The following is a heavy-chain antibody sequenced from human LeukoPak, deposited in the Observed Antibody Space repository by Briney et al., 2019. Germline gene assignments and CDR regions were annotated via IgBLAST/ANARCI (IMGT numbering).Heavy chain of an antibody. CDR1: GYRFTSYW. CDR2: IYPGDSDT. V-gene: IGHV5-51*01. D-gene: IGHD6-13*01. J-gene: IGHJ4*02. CDR3: ARFLAAAGLDY. Sequence: GEALKISCKGSGYRFTSYWIGWVRQMPGKGLEWMGIIYPGDSDTRYSPSFQGQVTISADKSISTAYLQWSSLKASDTAMYYCARFLAAAGLDYWGQGTLVTVSS.